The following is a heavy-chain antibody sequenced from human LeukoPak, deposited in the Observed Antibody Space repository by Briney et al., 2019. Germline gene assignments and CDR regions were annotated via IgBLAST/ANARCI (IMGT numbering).Heavy chain of an antibody. D-gene: IGHD6-13*01. V-gene: IGHV3-33*01. Sequence: GGSLRLSCAASGFTFSSYGMHWVRQSPGKGLEWVAVIRFDGSHVYYGDSVKGRFTISRDNSKKTLFLQMDSLRAEDTAVYYCPRWDISAADIDYWGQGTLVTVSA. CDR2: IRFDGSHV. CDR1: GFTFSSYG. J-gene: IGHJ4*02. CDR3: PRWDISAADIDY.